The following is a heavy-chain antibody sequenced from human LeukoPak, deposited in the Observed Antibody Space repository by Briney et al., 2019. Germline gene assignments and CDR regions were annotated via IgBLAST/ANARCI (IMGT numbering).Heavy chain of an antibody. D-gene: IGHD3-10*01. J-gene: IGHJ5*02. V-gene: IGHV1-69*05. CDR2: LTQFFRRT. CDR3: ATSESGRSWDWFAP. Sequence: ASVKASCKASGGSFRKYPIRWVRQAPGQGLEWMGGLTQFFRRTNYTQKFQGRLTITTDESSTTAYMELSDLRSDDTAVYYCATSESGRSWDWFAPWGQGTRVTVSS. CDR1: GGSFRKYP.